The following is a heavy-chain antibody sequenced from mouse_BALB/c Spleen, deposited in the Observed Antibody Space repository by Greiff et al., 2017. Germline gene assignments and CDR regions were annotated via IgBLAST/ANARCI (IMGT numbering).Heavy chain of an antibody. Sequence: DVQLVESGGGLVQPGGSRKLSCAASGFTFSDYGMAWVRQAPGKGPEWVAFISNLAYSIYYADTVTGRFTISRENAKNTLYLEMSSLRSEDTAMYYCARGGNYYAMDYWGQGTSVTVSS. CDR1: GFTFSDYG. D-gene: IGHD2-1*01. CDR3: ARGGNYYAMDY. J-gene: IGHJ4*01. CDR2: ISNLAYSI. V-gene: IGHV5-15*02.